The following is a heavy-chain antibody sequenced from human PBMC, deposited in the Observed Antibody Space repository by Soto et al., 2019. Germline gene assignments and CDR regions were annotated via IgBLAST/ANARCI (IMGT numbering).Heavy chain of an antibody. J-gene: IGHJ6*02. CDR3: ARGGIAAADNYYYYYGMDV. V-gene: IGHV6-1*01. CDR1: GDSVSSNSAA. D-gene: IGHD6-13*01. Sequence: PSQTLSLTCAISGDSVSSNSAALNWIRQSPSRGLEWLGRTYYRSKWYNDYAVSVKSRITINPDTSKNQFSLQLNSVTPEDTAVYYCARGGIAAADNYYYYYGMDVWGQGTTVTVSS. CDR2: TYYRSKWYN.